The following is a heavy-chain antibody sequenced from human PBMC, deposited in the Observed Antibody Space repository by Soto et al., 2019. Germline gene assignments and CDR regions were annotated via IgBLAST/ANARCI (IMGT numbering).Heavy chain of an antibody. CDR1: GYTFTSYY. J-gene: IGHJ6*02. D-gene: IGHD3-10*01. V-gene: IGHV1-46*01. CDR3: ARDLPSVLLWFGEREASLYYYYYGMDV. Sequence: GPSVKVSCKASGYTFTSYYMHWVRQAPGQGLEWMGIINPSGGSTSYAQKFQGRVTMTRDTSTSTVYMELSSLRSEDTAVYYCARDLPSVLLWFGEREASLYYYYYGMDVWGQGTTVTVSS. CDR2: INPSGGST.